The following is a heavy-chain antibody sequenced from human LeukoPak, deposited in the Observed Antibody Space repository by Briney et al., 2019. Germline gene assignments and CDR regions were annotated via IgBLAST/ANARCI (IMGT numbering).Heavy chain of an antibody. J-gene: IGHJ5*02. CDR1: GGTFSSYA. D-gene: IGHD2-2*01. CDR3: ARSIVVVPYKPFDP. CDR2: IIPIFGTA. V-gene: IGHV1-69*01. Sequence: SVKVSCKASGGTFSSYAISWVRQAPGQGLEWMGGIIPIFGTANYAQKFQGRVTITADESTSTAYMELSSLRSEDTAVYYCARSIVVVPYKPFDPWGQGTLVTASS.